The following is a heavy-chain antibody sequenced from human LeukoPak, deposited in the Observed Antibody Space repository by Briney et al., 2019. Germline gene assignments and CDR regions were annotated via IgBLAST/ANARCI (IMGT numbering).Heavy chain of an antibody. D-gene: IGHD1-26*01. Sequence: PGGSLRLSCAASGFTFSTYTMNWICQAPGKGLEWVSSISSSSSYLYYSDSVKGRFTISRDNARNSLYLQMNSLRVDDTAVYYCARGMELVDYWGQGTLVTVSS. V-gene: IGHV3-21*01. CDR3: ARGMELVDY. CDR2: ISSSSSYL. CDR1: GFTFSTYT. J-gene: IGHJ4*02.